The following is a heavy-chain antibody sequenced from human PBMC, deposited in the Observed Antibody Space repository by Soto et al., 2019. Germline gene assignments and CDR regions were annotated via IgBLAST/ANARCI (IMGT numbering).Heavy chain of an antibody. CDR2: IYHSGRT. Sequence: SETLSLTCAVSGGSISSGGYSWSWIRQPPGKGLEWIGYIYHSGRTYYNPSLKSRVTISVDRSKNQFSLKLSSVTAADTAVYYCARGQVVAAQHWGQGTLVTVSS. CDR3: ARGQVVAAQH. D-gene: IGHD2-15*01. V-gene: IGHV4-30-2*01. CDR1: GGSISSGGYS. J-gene: IGHJ4*02.